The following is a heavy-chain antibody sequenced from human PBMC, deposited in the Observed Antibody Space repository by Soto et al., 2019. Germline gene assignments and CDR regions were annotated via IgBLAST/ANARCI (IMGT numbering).Heavy chain of an antibody. V-gene: IGHV1-18*01. D-gene: IGHD3-22*01. CDR1: GYTFTSYG. CDR3: ARGGQNGFYDSRAMVDY. Sequence: QVQLVQSGAEVKKPGASVKVSCKASGYTFTSYGISWVRQAPGQGLEWMGWISPYNGNTNYAQKLQGRVTMTTDTSTSTAAMELRRLRSDYTAVYYCARGGQNGFYDSRAMVDYWGQGTLVTVSS. CDR2: ISPYNGNT. J-gene: IGHJ4*02.